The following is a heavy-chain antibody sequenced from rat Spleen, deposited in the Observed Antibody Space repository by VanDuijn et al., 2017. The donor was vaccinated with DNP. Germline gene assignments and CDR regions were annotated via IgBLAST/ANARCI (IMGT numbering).Heavy chain of an antibody. V-gene: IGHV3-3*01. CDR2: INNVGST. Sequence: QLQESGPGLVQPSQSLSLTCSVTDYSIISSYRWNWIRKFPGNKLEWMGYINNVGSTDYNPSLKGRISITRDTSKNHFFLQLNSVTTEDTATYYCARWTRYFDYWGQGVMVTVSS. CDR1: DYSIISSYR. CDR3: ARWTRYFDY. J-gene: IGHJ2*01. D-gene: IGHD1-7*01.